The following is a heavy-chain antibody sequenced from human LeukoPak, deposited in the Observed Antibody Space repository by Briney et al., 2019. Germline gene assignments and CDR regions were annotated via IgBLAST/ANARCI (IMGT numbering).Heavy chain of an antibody. D-gene: IGHD5-12*01. J-gene: IGHJ4*02. CDR3: AYQYRGYSAYDGFDY. CDR1: GGSISSYY. Sequence: SETLSLTCTVSGGSISSYYWSWIRQPAGKGLEWIGRIYTSGSTNYNPSLKSRVTISVDTSKNQFSLKLSSVTAADTAVYYCAYQYRGYSAYDGFDYWGQGTLVTVSS. CDR2: IYTSGST. V-gene: IGHV4-4*07.